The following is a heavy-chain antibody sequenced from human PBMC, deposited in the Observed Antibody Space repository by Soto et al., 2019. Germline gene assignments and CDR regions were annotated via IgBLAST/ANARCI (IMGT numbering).Heavy chain of an antibody. CDR3: ARSYSSGWEFDY. Sequence: GGSLRLSCGASGFTFSNYYMSWIRQAPGKGLEWVSYISSTGRTIYYADSVKGRFTVSRDNAQNSLSLKLNSLRVEDTAVYYCARSYSSGWEFDYWGQGTQVTVTS. CDR1: GFTFSNYY. J-gene: IGHJ4*02. D-gene: IGHD6-19*01. CDR2: ISSTGRTI. V-gene: IGHV3-11*01.